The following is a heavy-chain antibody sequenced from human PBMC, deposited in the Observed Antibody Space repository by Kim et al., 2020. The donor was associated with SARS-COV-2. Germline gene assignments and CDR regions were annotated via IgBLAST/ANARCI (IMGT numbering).Heavy chain of an antibody. D-gene: IGHD2-21*02. CDR1: GFTFSSYW. CDR2: INSAGSST. Sequence: GGSLRLSCAASGFTFSSYWMHWVRQAPGKGLVWVSRINSAGSSTTYADSVKGRFTISRDDARNTLYLQLNSLRAEDTAVYYCARLVVTAPYGMDVWGQGT. CDR3: ARLVVTAPYGMDV. V-gene: IGHV3-74*01. J-gene: IGHJ6*02.